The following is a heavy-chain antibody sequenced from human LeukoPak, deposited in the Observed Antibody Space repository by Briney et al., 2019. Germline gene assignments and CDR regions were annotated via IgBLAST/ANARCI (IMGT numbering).Heavy chain of an antibody. J-gene: IGHJ4*02. CDR1: GFTFSSYS. V-gene: IGHV3-21*01. D-gene: IGHD2-15*01. CDR2: ISSSSSYI. CDR3: ASLGVAAGYYFDY. Sequence: GSLRLSCAASGFTFSSYSMNWVRQAPGKGLEWVSSISSSSSYIYYADSVKGRFAISRDNAKNSLYLQMNSLRAEDTAVCYCASLGVAAGYYFDYWGQGTLVTVSS.